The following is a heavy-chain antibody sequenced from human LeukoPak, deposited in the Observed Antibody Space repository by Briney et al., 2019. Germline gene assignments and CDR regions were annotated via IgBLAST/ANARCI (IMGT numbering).Heavy chain of an antibody. V-gene: IGHV4-39*07. CDR3: ASLRCRPGGGSCYFYYFDY. CDR2: IYYSGST. CDR1: GGSISSYY. Sequence: SETLSLTCTVSGGSISSYYWSWIRQPPGKGLEWIGSIYYSGSTYYNPSLKSRVTISVDTSKNQFSLKLSSVTAADTAVYYCASLRCRPGGGSCYFYYFDYWGQGTLVTVSS. J-gene: IGHJ4*02. D-gene: IGHD2-15*01.